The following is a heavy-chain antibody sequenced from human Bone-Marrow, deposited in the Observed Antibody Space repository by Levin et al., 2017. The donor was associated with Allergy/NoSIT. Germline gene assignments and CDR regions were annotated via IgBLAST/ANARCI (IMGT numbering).Heavy chain of an antibody. V-gene: IGHV3-30*18. CDR2: ISYDGSNK. CDR1: GFTFSSYG. D-gene: IGHD3-10*01. Sequence: GGSLRLSCAASGFTFSSYGMHWVRQAPGKGLEWVAVISYDGSNKYYADSVKGRFTISRDNSKNTLYLQMNSLRAEDTAVYYCAKDISYGVRGVWRGSFDYWGQGTLVTVSS. J-gene: IGHJ4*02. CDR3: AKDISYGVRGVWRGSFDY.